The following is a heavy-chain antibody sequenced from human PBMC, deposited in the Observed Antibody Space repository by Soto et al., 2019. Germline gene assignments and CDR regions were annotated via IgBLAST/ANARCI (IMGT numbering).Heavy chain of an antibody. Sequence: PSETLSLTCAVYGGSFSGYYWSWIRQPPGKGLEWIGEINHSGSTNYNPSLKSRVTISVDTSKNQFSLKLSSVTAADTAVYYCAGERLGTSIAAAGDKYYFDYWGQGTLVTVSS. CDR2: INHSGST. CDR3: AGERLGTSIAAAGDKYYFDY. D-gene: IGHD6-13*01. CDR1: GGSFSGYY. J-gene: IGHJ4*02. V-gene: IGHV4-34*01.